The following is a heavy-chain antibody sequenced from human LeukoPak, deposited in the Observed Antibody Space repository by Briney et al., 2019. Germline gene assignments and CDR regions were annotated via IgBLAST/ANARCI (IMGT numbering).Heavy chain of an antibody. J-gene: IGHJ6*02. V-gene: IGHV3-30*09. D-gene: IGHD2-2*02. CDR2: ISYDGSNK. Sequence: GGSLRLSCAASGFTFSSYAMHWVRQAPGKGLEWVAVISYDGSNKYYADSVKGRFAISRDNSKNTLYLQMNSLRAEDTAAYYCARDLRYCSSTSCYKYYYYGMDVWGQGTTVTVSS. CDR3: ARDLRYCSSTSCYKYYYYGMDV. CDR1: GFTFSSYA.